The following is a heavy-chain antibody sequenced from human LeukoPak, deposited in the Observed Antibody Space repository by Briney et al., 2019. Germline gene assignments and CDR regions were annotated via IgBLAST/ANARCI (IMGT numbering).Heavy chain of an antibody. J-gene: IGHJ5*02. D-gene: IGHD6-6*01. Sequence: GGSLRLSCAASGFTFSNAWMSWVRQAPGKGLEWVGRIKSKTDGRTTDYAAPVKGRFNISRDDSKNPLYLKMNSLKTEDTAVYYCTTWRYIAAVGWFDPWGQGTLVTVSS. CDR3: TTWRYIAAVGWFDP. CDR1: GFTFSNAW. V-gene: IGHV3-15*01. CDR2: IKSKTDGRTT.